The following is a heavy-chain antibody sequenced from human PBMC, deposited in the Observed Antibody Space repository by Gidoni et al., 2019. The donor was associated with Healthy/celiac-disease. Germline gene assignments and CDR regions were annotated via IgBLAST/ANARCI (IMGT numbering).Heavy chain of an antibody. CDR1: GFTFSSYS. CDR3: AREEYGGNSYIGPFDI. D-gene: IGHD2-21*02. J-gene: IGHJ3*02. V-gene: IGHV3-21*01. CDR2: ISSSSSYI. Sequence: EVQLVESGGGLVKPGGSLRLSCAASGFTFSSYSMNWVRQAPGKGLEWVSSISSSSSYIYYADSVKGRFTISRDNAKNSLYLQMNSLRAEDTAVYYCAREEYGGNSYIGPFDIWGQGTMVTVSS.